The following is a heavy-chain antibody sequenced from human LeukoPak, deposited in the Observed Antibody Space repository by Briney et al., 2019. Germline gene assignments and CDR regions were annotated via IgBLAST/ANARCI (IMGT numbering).Heavy chain of an antibody. CDR3: ARDGGELNFDY. J-gene: IGHJ4*02. Sequence: GGSLRLSCADSGFTFSSHWMSWVRQAPGKGLEWVANIKQDGSEIYYLDSVKGRFTISRDNSKNTLYLQMGSLRAEDMAVYYCARDGGELNFDYWGQGTLVTVSS. D-gene: IGHD1-26*01. V-gene: IGHV3-7*01. CDR2: IKQDGSEI. CDR1: GFTFSSHW.